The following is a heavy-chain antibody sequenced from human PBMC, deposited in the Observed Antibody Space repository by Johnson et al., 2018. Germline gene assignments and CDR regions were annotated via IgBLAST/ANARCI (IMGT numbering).Heavy chain of an antibody. Sequence: VQLVESGGGLVKPGGSLRLCCAASGFTFSSYSMNWVRQAPGNGLEWVSSISSSSSSIYYADSVEGRFTNSRANAKNSLYLQMNSLRAEDTAGYYCARVSVGTTSGYMDVWGKGTTVTVSS. V-gene: IGHV3-21*01. CDR3: ARVSVGTTSGYMDV. CDR1: GFTFSSYS. CDR2: ISSSSSSI. D-gene: IGHD1-26*01. J-gene: IGHJ6*03.